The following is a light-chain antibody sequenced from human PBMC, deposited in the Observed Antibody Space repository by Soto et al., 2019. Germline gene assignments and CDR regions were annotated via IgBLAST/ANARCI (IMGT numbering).Light chain of an antibody. Sequence: QSVLTQAPSASGTPGQRVTISCSGSSSNIGSNNVNWYQQVPGTAPKFLIYSNNQRPSGVPDRFSGSKSGTSASLAISGLQSEDEPDYYCTAWDDSLNGMIFGGGTKLTVL. J-gene: IGLJ2*01. CDR3: TAWDDSLNGMI. CDR2: SNN. CDR1: SSNIGSNN. V-gene: IGLV1-44*01.